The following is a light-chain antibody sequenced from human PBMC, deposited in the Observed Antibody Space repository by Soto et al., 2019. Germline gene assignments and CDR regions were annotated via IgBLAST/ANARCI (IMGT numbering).Light chain of an antibody. CDR3: QQLNSYLFT. V-gene: IGKV1-9*01. Sequence: DIQLTQSPSFLSASVGDRVTITCRASQGISSYLAWYQQKPGKAPKLLIYAASNLQSGVPSRFSGSGSGTEFTLTISILQPEDFATYYCQQLNSYLFTYGPGTKVDI. CDR1: QGISSY. J-gene: IGKJ3*01. CDR2: AAS.